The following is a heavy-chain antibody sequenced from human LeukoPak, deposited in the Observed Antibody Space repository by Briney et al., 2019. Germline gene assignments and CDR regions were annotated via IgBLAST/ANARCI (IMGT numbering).Heavy chain of an antibody. V-gene: IGHV4-59*01. CDR2: IYYSGST. Sequence: SETLSLTCTVSGGSISSYYWSWIRQPPGKGLEWIGYIYYSGSTNYNPSLKSRVTISIDTSKNQFSLKPSSVTAADTAVYYCARNGHSSNFDYWGQGTLVTVSS. J-gene: IGHJ4*02. CDR1: GGSISSYY. D-gene: IGHD6-13*01. CDR3: ARNGHSSNFDY.